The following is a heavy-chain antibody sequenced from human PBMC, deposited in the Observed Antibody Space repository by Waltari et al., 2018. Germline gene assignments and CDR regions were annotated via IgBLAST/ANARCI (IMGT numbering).Heavy chain of an antibody. D-gene: IGHD3-10*01. CDR1: GFTFSSYG. J-gene: IGHJ4*02. CDR3: AKDRSPYGSGSSVGY. V-gene: IGHV3-30*18. CDR2: ICYDGSNK. Sequence: QVQLVESGGGVVQPGRSLRLSCAASGFTFSSYGMHWVRQAPGKGLEWVAVICYDGSNKYYADSVKGRFTISRDNSKNTLYLQMNSLRAEDTAMYYCAKDRSPYGSGSSVGYWGQGTLVTVSS.